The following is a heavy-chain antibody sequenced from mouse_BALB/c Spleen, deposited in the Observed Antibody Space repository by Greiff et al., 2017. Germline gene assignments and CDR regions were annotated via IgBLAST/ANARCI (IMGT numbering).Heavy chain of an antibody. CDR1: GYTFTDYW. CDR3: ARGGNYFAY. D-gene: IGHD2-1*01. Sequence: VQLQQPGAELVMPGASVKMSCKASGYTFTDYWMHWVKQRPGQGLEWIGAIDTSDSYTSYNQKFKGKATLTVDESSSTAYMQLSSLTSEDSAVYYCARGGNYFAYWGQGTLVTVSA. J-gene: IGHJ3*01. CDR2: IDTSDSYT. V-gene: IGHV1-69*01.